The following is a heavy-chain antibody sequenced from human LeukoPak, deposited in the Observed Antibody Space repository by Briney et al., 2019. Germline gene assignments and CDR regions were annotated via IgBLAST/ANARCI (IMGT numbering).Heavy chain of an antibody. V-gene: IGHV3-21*01. CDR2: ISSSSSYI. CDR1: GFTFSSYS. J-gene: IGHJ3*02. Sequence: GGSLRLSCAASGFTFSSYSMNWVRQAPGKGLEWVSSISSSSSYIYYADSVKGRFTISRDNAKNSLYLQMNSLRAEDTAVYYCARGHYDSTYAFDIWGQGTMVTVSS. CDR3: ARGHYDSTYAFDI. D-gene: IGHD3-3*01.